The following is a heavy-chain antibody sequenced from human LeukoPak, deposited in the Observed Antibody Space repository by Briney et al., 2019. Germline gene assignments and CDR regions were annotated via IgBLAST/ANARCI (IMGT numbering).Heavy chain of an antibody. CDR1: GYTFTSYG. V-gene: IGHV1-8*02. Sequence: ASVKVSCKASGYTFTSYGISWVRQAPGQGLEWMGWMNPNSGNTGYAQKFQDRVTMTRNTSISTAYMELSSLRSEDTAVYYCARGPITMVRGDWFDPWGQGTLVTVSS. CDR2: MNPNSGNT. J-gene: IGHJ5*02. D-gene: IGHD3-10*01. CDR3: ARGPITMVRGDWFDP.